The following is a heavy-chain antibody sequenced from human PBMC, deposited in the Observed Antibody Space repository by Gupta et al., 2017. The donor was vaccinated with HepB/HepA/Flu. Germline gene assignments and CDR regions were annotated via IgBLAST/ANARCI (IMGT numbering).Heavy chain of an antibody. CDR3: ASGGVTVAGSTIDY. V-gene: IGHV1-2*02. J-gene: IGHJ4*02. Sequence: QVQLVQSGAEVMQPGASVKVSCKASGYTFSDYNMHWVRQAPGQGLEWMGWIYPNSGVTNYAQKFQGRVTMTRDTSISTAYMELSNLSSDDTAVYRCASGGVTVAGSTIDYWGQGTLVTVSS. D-gene: IGHD6-19*01. CDR2: IYPNSGVT. CDR1: GYTFSDYN.